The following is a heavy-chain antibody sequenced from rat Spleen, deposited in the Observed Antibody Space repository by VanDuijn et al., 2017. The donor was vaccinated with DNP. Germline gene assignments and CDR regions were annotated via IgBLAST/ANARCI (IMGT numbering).Heavy chain of an antibody. V-gene: IGHV5-20*01. CDR2: ISYDGGRT. CDR3: AKEALRAPFAY. Sequence: EVQLVESGGGLVQPGRSLKLSCAASGFTFSDYYMAWVRQAPTTGLEWVAAISYDGGRTYYRDSVKDRFTISRDYAKSSLYLQMESLRSEDTATYYCAKEALRAPFAYWGQGIMVTVSS. CDR1: GFTFSDYY. J-gene: IGHJ2*01. D-gene: IGHD4-3*01.